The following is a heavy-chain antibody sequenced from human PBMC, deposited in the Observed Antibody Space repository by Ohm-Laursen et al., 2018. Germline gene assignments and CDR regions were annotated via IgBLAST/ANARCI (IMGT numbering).Heavy chain of an antibody. CDR1: GFTFSSYS. Sequence: SLRLSCAASGFTFSSYSMNWVRQAPGKGLEWVSYISSSSSTIYYADSVKGRFTISRDNAKNSLYQQMNSLRAEDTAVYYCARVNTYYYDSSGYYGIEADAFDIWGQGTMVTVSS. D-gene: IGHD3-22*01. CDR3: ARVNTYYYDSSGYYGIEADAFDI. CDR2: ISSSSSTI. J-gene: IGHJ3*02. V-gene: IGHV3-48*01.